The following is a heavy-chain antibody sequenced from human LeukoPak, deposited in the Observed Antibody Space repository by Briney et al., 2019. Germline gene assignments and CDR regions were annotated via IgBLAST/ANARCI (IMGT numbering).Heavy chain of an antibody. D-gene: IGHD3-22*01. CDR2: IWYDGSNK. CDR3: ARGIGRHYYDSSGYHDY. CDR1: GFTFSSYG. V-gene: IGHV3-33*01. J-gene: IGHJ4*02. Sequence: GGSLRLSCAASGFTFSSYGMHWVRQAPGKGLEWVAVIWYDGSNKYYADSVKGRFTISRDNSKNTLYLQMNSLRAEDTAVYYCARGIGRHYYDSSGYHDYWGQGTLVTVSS.